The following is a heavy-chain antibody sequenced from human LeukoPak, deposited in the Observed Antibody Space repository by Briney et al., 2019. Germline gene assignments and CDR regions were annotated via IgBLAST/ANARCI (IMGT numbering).Heavy chain of an antibody. Sequence: PGGSLRLSCAASGITFSIYGMSWVRQAPGKGLEWVSRISSSGSSTNYADSVKGRFTISRDNSKNTLYLQMNSLRAEDTAVYYCATDAYSTSWYGNYWGQGTLVTVSS. CDR2: ISSSGSST. V-gene: IGHV3-23*01. CDR1: GITFSIYG. J-gene: IGHJ4*02. CDR3: ATDAYSTSWYGNY. D-gene: IGHD6-13*01.